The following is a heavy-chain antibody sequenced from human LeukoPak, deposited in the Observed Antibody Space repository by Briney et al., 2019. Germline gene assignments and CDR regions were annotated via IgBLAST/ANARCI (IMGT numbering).Heavy chain of an antibody. D-gene: IGHD4-23*01. CDR1: GFTFSRSG. CDR2: IQQDGSEK. CDR3: ARDKGGNSDS. Sequence: GGSLRLSCAAPGFTFSRSGMSWVRQAPGKGLEWVANIQQDGSEKYYVDSVKGRFAISRDNAKNSLYLQMNSLRAEDTAIYYCARDKGGNSDSWGQGTQVTVSS. V-gene: IGHV3-7*01. J-gene: IGHJ4*02.